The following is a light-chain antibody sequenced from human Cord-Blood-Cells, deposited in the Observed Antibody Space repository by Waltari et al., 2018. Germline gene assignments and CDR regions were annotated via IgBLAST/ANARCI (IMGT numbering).Light chain of an antibody. CDR3: QSYDSSNWV. J-gene: IGLJ3*02. CDR2: EDN. CDR1: SGCMACTY. Sequence: NFMLPPPHSVSESPWMTVTISCTRSSGCMACTYFPWYQQRPGSAPTTVIYEDNQRPSGVPDRFSGSIDSSSNSASLTISGLKTEDEADYYCQSYDSSNWVFGGGTKLTVL. V-gene: IGLV6-57*03.